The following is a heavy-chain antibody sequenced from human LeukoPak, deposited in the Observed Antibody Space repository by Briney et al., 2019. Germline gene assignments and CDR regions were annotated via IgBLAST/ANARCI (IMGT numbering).Heavy chain of an antibody. CDR2: IRYDGSNK. CDR3: ARDKRRELSFSAFDI. V-gene: IGHV3-30*02. Sequence: GGSLRLSCAASGFTFSSYGMHWVRQAPGKGLEWVAFIRYDGSNKYYADSVKGRFTISRDNSKNTLYLQMNSLRAEDTAVYYCARDKRRELSFSAFDIWGQGTMVTVSS. CDR1: GFTFSSYG. D-gene: IGHD1-26*01. J-gene: IGHJ3*02.